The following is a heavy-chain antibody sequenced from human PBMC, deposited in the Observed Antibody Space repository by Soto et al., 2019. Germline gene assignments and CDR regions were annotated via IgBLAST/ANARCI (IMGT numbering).Heavy chain of an antibody. J-gene: IGHJ3*01. CDR3: SRSNRGESAFRAVDL. V-gene: IGHV3-7*03. D-gene: IGHD2-21*01. CDR2: IKKDDSER. CDR1: QFTFGNFW. Sequence: LVQSGGGLVPPGESLTLSCAASQFTFGNFWMNWVRQAPGKGFEWVANIKKDDSERDYLDSVKGGFTISRDNARNSLYLQMRGLRASDTAVYVCSRSNRGESAFRAVDLWGQGTVVTVSS.